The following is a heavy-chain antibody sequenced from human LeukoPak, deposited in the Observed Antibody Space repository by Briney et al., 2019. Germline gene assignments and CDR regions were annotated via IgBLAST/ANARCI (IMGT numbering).Heavy chain of an antibody. CDR3: ARASWVSSTDAVR. CDR1: GFTFSSYA. Sequence: GGSLRLSCAASGFTFSSYAMSWVRQAPGKGLEWVSAISGSGGSTYYADSVKGRFTLYSGSSTNTVYFQLNNLRVEDTAIYYCARASWVSSTDAVRWGQGTLVTVSS. D-gene: IGHD3-16*01. CDR2: ISGSGGST. V-gene: IGHV3-23*01. J-gene: IGHJ4*02.